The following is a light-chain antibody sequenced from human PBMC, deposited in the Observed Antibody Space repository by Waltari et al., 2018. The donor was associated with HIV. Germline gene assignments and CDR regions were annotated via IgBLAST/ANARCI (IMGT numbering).Light chain of an antibody. CDR1: QSLLHTNGHND. Sequence: EIVMSPSPLSLPVTPGEPASISCRSNQSLLHTNGHNDLDWYFQKPGHSPQVLIYMASNRASGVPDRVSGTGSGTDFTLKISRVEAEDVGIYYCMQALQTPRMFGQGTKVEIK. CDR3: MQALQTPRM. CDR2: MAS. J-gene: IGKJ1*01. V-gene: IGKV2-28*01.